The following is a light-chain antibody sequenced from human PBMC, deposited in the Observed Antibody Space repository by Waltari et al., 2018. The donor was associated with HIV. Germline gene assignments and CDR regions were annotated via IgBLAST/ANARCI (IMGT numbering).Light chain of an antibody. CDR2: DAS. Sequence: EIVLTQSPATLSLSPGERATLSCRSSQSVRTYLAWYQKRPGQAPRLLIYDASNRATGIPARFSGSGSGTDVTLTISSLEPEDFAVYYCQHRKEWPPGATFGPGTKVDVK. V-gene: IGKV3-11*01. J-gene: IGKJ3*01. CDR1: QSVRTY. CDR3: QHRKEWPPGAT.